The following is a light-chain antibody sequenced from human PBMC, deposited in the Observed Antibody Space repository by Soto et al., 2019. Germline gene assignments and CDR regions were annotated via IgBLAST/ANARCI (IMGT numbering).Light chain of an antibody. CDR2: DAS. Sequence: DIQMTQSPSTLSASIGDRVTITCRASESIRTWLAWYQHKPGKAPKFLIYDASSLESGVPSRSSGSGSGTEFTLTISNLQPDDFATYFCQQYHNYPRTFGQGTKVEIK. CDR1: ESIRTW. V-gene: IGKV1-5*01. J-gene: IGKJ1*01. CDR3: QQYHNYPRT.